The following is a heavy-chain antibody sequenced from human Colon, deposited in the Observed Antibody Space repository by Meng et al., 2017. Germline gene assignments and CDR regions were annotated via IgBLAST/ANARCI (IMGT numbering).Heavy chain of an antibody. V-gene: IGHV4-4*02. D-gene: IGHD2-8*01. CDR3: ARGGGCVNGVCGSLDY. Sequence: QVPLQASGPGLVKPSGPRSLTCAVSGGSITTNNWWSWVRQPPGKGLEWIGEIHPSGGTNYNPSLKSRVTMSIDNSKRQFSLNLSSVTAADTAVYYCARGGGCVNGVCGSLDYWGQGTLVTVSS. CDR1: GGSITTNNW. J-gene: IGHJ4*02. CDR2: IHPSGGT.